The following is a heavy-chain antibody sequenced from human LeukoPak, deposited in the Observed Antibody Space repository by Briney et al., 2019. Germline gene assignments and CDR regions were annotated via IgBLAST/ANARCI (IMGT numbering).Heavy chain of an antibody. CDR3: ARDGITMVRGVIGRYNWFDP. CDR1: GYTFTSYA. CDR2: ISAYNGNT. J-gene: IGHJ5*02. D-gene: IGHD3-10*01. V-gene: IGHV1-18*01. Sequence: VASVKVSCKASGYTFTSYAMNWVRQAPGQGLEWMGWISAYNGNTNYAQKLQGRVTMTTDTSTSTAYMELRSLRSDDTAVYYCARDGITMVRGVIGRYNWFDPWGQGTLVTVSS.